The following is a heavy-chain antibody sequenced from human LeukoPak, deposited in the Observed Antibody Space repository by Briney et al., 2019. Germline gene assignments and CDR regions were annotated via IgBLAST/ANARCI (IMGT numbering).Heavy chain of an antibody. Sequence: GGSLRLSCAASEFTFDDYGMSWVRQAPGKGLEWVSGINWNGGSTGYADSVKGRFTISRDNAKNSLYLQMNSLRAEDTALYYCARDIVLMVGHTGYTYGRACEYWGQGNLVTVSS. CDR3: ARDIVLMVGHTGYTYGRACEY. J-gene: IGHJ4*02. CDR1: EFTFDDYG. D-gene: IGHD2-8*01. CDR2: INWNGGST. V-gene: IGHV3-20*04.